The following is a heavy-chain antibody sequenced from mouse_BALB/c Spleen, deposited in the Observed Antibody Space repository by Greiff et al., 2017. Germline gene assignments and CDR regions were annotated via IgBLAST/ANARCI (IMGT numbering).Heavy chain of an antibody. V-gene: IGHV7-3*02. CDR2: IRNKANGYTT. D-gene: IGHD3-3*01. Sequence: DVHLVESGGGLVQPGGSLRLSCATSGFTFTDYYMSWVRQPPGKALEWLGFIRNKANGYTTEYSASVKGRFTISRDNSQSILYLQMNTLRAEDSATYYCARDKGWYFDYWGQGTTLTVSS. CDR3: ARDKGWYFDY. CDR1: GFTFTDYY. J-gene: IGHJ2*01.